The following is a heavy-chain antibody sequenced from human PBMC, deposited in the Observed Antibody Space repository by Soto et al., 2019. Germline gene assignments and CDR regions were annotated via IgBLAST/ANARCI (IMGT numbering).Heavy chain of an antibody. CDR2: ILYDGSNT. Sequence: QVQLVESGGGVVQPGRSLRLSCAASGFTFSNFGMHWVRQAPGKGLEWVAAILYDGSNTHYADSVKGRFTISRDNSKNTLYHEMNSLRAEDTAVYHCAKSRDGYSFYYFYGMDVWGQVTTVTVSS. J-gene: IGHJ6*02. CDR1: GFTFSNFG. V-gene: IGHV3-30*18. CDR3: AKSRDGYSFYYFYGMDV. D-gene: IGHD4-4*01.